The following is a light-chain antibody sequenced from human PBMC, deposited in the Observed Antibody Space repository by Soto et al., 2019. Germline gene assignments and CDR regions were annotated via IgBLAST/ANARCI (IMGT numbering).Light chain of an antibody. V-gene: IGLV1-51*01. CDR1: SSNIGNNY. Sequence: QSVLTQPPSVSAAPGQKVTISCSGSSSNIGNNYVSWYQHLPGTAPKLLIFDNTKRPSGIPDRFSGSKSGTSATLDITGLQTGDEADYYCETWDASLSGGVFGGGTKLTVL. CDR2: DNT. J-gene: IGLJ2*01. CDR3: ETWDASLSGGV.